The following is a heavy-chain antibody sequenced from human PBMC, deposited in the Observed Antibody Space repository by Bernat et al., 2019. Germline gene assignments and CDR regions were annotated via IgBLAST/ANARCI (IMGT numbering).Heavy chain of an antibody. CDR1: GYTFTSYG. D-gene: IGHD2-2*01. J-gene: IGHJ6*03. V-gene: IGHV1-18*01. CDR3: ARDLTRDIVVVPDVDYYYYYYMDV. Sequence: QVQLVQSGAEVKKPGASVKVSCKASGYTFTSYGISWVRQAPGQGLEWMGWISAYNGNTNYAQKLQGRVTMTTDTSTSTAYMELRSLRSDDTAVYYCARDLTRDIVVVPDVDYYYYYYMDVWGKGTTVTVSS. CDR2: ISAYNGNT.